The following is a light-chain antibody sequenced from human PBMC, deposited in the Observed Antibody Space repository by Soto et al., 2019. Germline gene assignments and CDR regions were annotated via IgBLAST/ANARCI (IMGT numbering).Light chain of an antibody. CDR3: QQYGRSPPIT. V-gene: IGKV3-20*01. CDR1: QRVSSSY. Sequence: EIVLTQSPGTLSLSPGERATLSCRASQRVSSSYLAWYQQKPGQAPRLLIYGASSRATGIPDRVCGSGSGTAFTLTISILETEDFAVYYGQQYGRSPPITFGQGTRLEIK. J-gene: IGKJ5*01. CDR2: GAS.